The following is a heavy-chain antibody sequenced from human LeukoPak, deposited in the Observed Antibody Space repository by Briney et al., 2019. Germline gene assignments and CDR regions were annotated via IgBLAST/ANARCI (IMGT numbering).Heavy chain of an antibody. CDR1: GGSISSYY. D-gene: IGHD3-3*01. Sequence: SETLSLTCTVSGGSISSYYWSWIRQPPGKGLEWIGYIYTSGSTNYNPSLKSRVTISVDTSKNQFSLKLSSVTAADTAVYYCARSYYDFWSGYYGWFDPWGQGTLVTVSS. CDR2: IYTSGST. CDR3: ARSYYDFWSGYYGWFDP. V-gene: IGHV4-4*09. J-gene: IGHJ5*02.